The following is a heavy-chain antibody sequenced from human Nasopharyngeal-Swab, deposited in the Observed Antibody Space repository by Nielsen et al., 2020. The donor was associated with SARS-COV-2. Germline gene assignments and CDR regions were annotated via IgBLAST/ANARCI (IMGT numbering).Heavy chain of an antibody. CDR3: ARLTGMDV. V-gene: IGHV4-39*01. CDR1: GGSIMSSSYY. CDR2: IYYTGSA. J-gene: IGHJ6*02. D-gene: IGHD2-21*02. Sequence: ESLKISCTVSGGSIMSSSYYWGWIRQPPGKGLEWIGVIYYTGSAHYSPSLKSRVTISVDTSRNQFFLRVASVTAEDTAVYYCARLTGMDVWGQGTSVTVSS.